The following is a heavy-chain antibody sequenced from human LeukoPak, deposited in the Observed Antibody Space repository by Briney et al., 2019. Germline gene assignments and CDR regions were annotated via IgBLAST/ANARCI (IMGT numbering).Heavy chain of an antibody. D-gene: IGHD3-22*01. CDR2: ISSSSSYI. CDR3: AKGSGYYDSSGPVEYFQH. Sequence: PGGSLRLSCAASGFTFSSYDMHWVRQASGKGLEWVSSISSSSSYIYYADSVKGRFTISRDNAKNSLYLQMNSLRAEDTAVYYCAKGSGYYDSSGPVEYFQHWGQGTLVTVSS. J-gene: IGHJ1*01. V-gene: IGHV3-21*01. CDR1: GFTFSSYD.